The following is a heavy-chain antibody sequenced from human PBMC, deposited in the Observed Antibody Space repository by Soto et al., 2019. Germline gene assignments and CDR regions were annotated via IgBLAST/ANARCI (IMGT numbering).Heavy chain of an antibody. Sequence: PGGSLRLSCAASGFTFSSYAMHWVRQAPGKGLEWVAVISPDGNNKFYADSVKGRFTISRDNSKNTLYLQMNSLRPEDTAVYHCTRERHDYGDYYVDYWGQGTLVTVSS. D-gene: IGHD4-17*01. CDR2: ISPDGNNK. V-gene: IGHV3-30-3*01. CDR1: GFTFSSYA. J-gene: IGHJ4*02. CDR3: TRERHDYGDYYVDY.